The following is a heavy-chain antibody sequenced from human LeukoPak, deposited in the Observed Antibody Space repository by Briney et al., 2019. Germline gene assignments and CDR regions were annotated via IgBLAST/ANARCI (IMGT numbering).Heavy chain of an antibody. CDR3: ARGLRSIAARPYYYYYMDV. CDR1: GGSISCGGYY. CDR2: FYYSGST. J-gene: IGHJ6*03. Sequence: SETLSVTCTVSGGSISCGGYYWSWIRQPPGKGLEWLGYFYYSGSTYYNPSLKSRVTISVDTSKNQFSLKLSYVTAAYTAVYYCARGLRSIAARPYYYYYMDVWGKGTTVTVSS. D-gene: IGHD6-6*01. V-gene: IGHV4-30-4*02.